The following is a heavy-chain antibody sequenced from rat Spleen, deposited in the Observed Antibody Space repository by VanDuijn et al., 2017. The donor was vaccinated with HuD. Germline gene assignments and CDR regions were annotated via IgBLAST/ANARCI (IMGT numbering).Heavy chain of an antibody. CDR3: ARDEQLSYYFDY. CDR1: GTSITSND. J-gene: IGHJ2*01. Sequence: EVQLQEAGPGLVKPSQSLSLTCAVTGTSITSNDWGWLRKVPANKMERMVYITSTGTTTYNPAHGSRFSITRDTSKNQFSLQLNSVTPEDTATYYCARDEQLSYYFDYWGQGVMVTVSS. CDR2: ITSTGTT. D-gene: IGHD1-2*01. V-gene: IGHV3-1*01.